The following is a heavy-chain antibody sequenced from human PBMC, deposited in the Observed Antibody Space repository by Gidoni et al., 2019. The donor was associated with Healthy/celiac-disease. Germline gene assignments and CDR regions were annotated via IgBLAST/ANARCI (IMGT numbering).Heavy chain of an antibody. CDR3: ARDRKAPYRNYYYMDV. J-gene: IGHJ6*03. CDR1: GGTFSRYA. D-gene: IGHD2-15*01. CDR2: IIPILGIA. Sequence: QVQLVQSGAEVKKPGSSVKVSCTASGGTFSRYASSWVRQAPGQGLEWMGRIIPILGIANYAQKFQGRVTITADKSTSTAYMELSSLRSEDTAVYYCARDRKAPYRNYYYMDVWGKGTTVTVSS. V-gene: IGHV1-69*09.